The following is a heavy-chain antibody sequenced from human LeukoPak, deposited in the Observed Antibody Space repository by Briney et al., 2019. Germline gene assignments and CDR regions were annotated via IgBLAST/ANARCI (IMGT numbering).Heavy chain of an antibody. J-gene: IGHJ6*03. Sequence: GGSLRLSCAASGFTFSNYWMHWVRQAPGKGLWVSRINSDGSSTSYADSVKGRFTISRDNAKNTLYLQMNSLRAEDTAVYYCARVSSGSYFGHYYYYMDVWGKGTTVTVSS. CDR1: GFTFSNYW. D-gene: IGHD1-26*01. CDR3: ARVSSGSYFGHYYYYMDV. CDR2: INSDGSST. V-gene: IGHV3-74*01.